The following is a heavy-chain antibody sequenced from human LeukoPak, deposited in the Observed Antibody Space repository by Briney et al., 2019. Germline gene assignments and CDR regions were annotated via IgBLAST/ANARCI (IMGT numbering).Heavy chain of an antibody. CDR3: ARLYRDFWSGLPNWFDP. J-gene: IGHJ5*02. D-gene: IGHD3-3*01. CDR1: GGSISSYY. CDR2: IYTSGST. V-gene: IGHV4-4*09. Sequence: SETLSLTCTVSGGSISSYYWSWIRQPPGKGLEWIGYIYTSGSTNYNPSLKSRVTISVDTSKNQFSLKLSSVTAADTAVYYCARLYRDFWSGLPNWFDPWGQGTLVTVSS.